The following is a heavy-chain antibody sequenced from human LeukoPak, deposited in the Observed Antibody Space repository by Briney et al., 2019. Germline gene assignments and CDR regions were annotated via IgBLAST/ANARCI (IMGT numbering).Heavy chain of an antibody. J-gene: IGHJ4*02. CDR3: ARLIPQVVVPGAVYY. CDR1: GYTFRSYA. D-gene: IGHD2-2*01. V-gene: IGHV1-18*01. CDR2: ISAYNGNR. Sequence: ASVKVSCKASGYTFRSYAISWVRQAPGQGLEWMGWISAYNGNRNYAQKLQGRVTMTTDTSTSTAYMELRSLRSDDTAVYYCARLIPQVVVPGAVYYWGQGTLVTVSS.